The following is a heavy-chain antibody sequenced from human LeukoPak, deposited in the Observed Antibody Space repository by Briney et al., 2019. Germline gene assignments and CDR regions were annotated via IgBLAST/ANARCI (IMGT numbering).Heavy chain of an antibody. V-gene: IGHV4-34*01. D-gene: IGHD7-27*01. CDR1: GGSLSGYY. CDR2: INHSGST. J-gene: IGHJ4*02. CDR3: ASSLGIHYDY. Sequence: SETLSLTCAVYGGSLSGYYWSWIRQPPGKGLEWIGEINHSGSTNYNPSLKSRVTISVDTSKNQFSLKLSSVTAADTAVYYCASSLGIHYDYWGQGTLVTVSS.